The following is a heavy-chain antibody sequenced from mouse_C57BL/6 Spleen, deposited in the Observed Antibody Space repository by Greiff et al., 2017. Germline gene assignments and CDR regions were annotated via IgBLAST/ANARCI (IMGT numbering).Heavy chain of an antibody. Sequence: VKLVESGGDLVKPGGSLKLSCAASGFTFSSYGMSWVRQTPDKRLEWVATISSGGSYTYYPDSVKGRFTISRDNAKNTLYLQMSSLKSEDTAMYYCARHFYDYDKAWFAYWGQGTLVTVSA. V-gene: IGHV5-6*01. CDR1: GFTFSSYG. CDR2: ISSGGSYT. D-gene: IGHD2-4*01. J-gene: IGHJ3*01. CDR3: ARHFYDYDKAWFAY.